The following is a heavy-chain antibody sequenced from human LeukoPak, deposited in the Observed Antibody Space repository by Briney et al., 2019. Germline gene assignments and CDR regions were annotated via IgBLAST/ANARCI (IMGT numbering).Heavy chain of an antibody. J-gene: IGHJ3*02. V-gene: IGHV1-18*01. CDR2: ISAYNGNT. CDR3: ASAWGVSDAFDI. Sequence: ASVRVSCKASGYTFTSYGISWVRQAPGQGLEWMGWISAYNGNTNYAQKLQGRVSMTTDTSTSTAYMELRSLRSDDTAVYYCASAWGVSDAFDIRGQGTMVTVSS. CDR1: GYTFTSYG. D-gene: IGHD3-16*01.